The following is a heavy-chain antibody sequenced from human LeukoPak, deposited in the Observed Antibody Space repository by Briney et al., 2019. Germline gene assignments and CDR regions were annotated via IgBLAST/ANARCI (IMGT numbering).Heavy chain of an antibody. CDR3: ARVHSSSWYKGYNWFDP. CDR1: GGSISSGGYY. V-gene: IGHV4-30-2*01. CDR2: INHSGST. Sequence: SQTLSLTCTVSGGSISSGGYYWSWIRQPPGKGLEWIGEINHSGSTNYNPSLRSRVTISVDTSKNQFSLKLSSVTAADTAVYYCARVHSSSWYKGYNWFDPWGQGTLVTVSS. J-gene: IGHJ5*02. D-gene: IGHD6-13*01.